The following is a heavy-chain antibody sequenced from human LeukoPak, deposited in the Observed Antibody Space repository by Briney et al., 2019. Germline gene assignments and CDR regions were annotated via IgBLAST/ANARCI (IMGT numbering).Heavy chain of an antibody. Sequence: GGSLRLSCAASGLTFSSYAMHWVRQAPGKGLEWVAVISYDGSNKYYADSVKGRFTISRDNSKNTLYLQMNSLRAEDTAVYYCASAARHYYDSREIDYWGQGTLVTVSS. J-gene: IGHJ4*02. CDR1: GLTFSSYA. D-gene: IGHD3-22*01. V-gene: IGHV3-30-3*01. CDR3: ASAARHYYDSREIDY. CDR2: ISYDGSNK.